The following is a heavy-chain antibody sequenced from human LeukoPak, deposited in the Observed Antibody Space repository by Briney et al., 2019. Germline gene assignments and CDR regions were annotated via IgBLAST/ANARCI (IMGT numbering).Heavy chain of an antibody. Sequence: SGPTLVKPTQTLTLTCTLSGFSISTSAVGVRWIRQPPGRALEGLALIYWDDDKRYNPSLRSRLTITKDASQNQVALTMTNMDPVDTATYYCAHSRPGTSFDYWGQGILVTVSS. J-gene: IGHJ4*02. V-gene: IGHV2-5*02. CDR3: AHSRPGTSFDY. CDR2: IYWDDDK. CDR1: GFSISTSAVG. D-gene: IGHD3-10*01.